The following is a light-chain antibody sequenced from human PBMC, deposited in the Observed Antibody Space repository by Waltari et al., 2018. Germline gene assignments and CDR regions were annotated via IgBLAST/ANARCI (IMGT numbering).Light chain of an antibody. CDR1: QSISSY. Sequence: DIQMTQSPSPLSASVVARVTITCRASQSISSYLNWYQQKPGKAPKLLIYAASSLQSGVPSRFSGSGSGTDFTLTISSLQPEDFATYYCQQSYSTPRTFGQGTKLEIK. J-gene: IGKJ2*02. CDR2: AAS. CDR3: QQSYSTPRT. V-gene: IGKV1-39*01.